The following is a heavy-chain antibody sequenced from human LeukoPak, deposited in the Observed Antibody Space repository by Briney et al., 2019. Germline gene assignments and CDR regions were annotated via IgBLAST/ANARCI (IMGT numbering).Heavy chain of an antibody. CDR1: GFTFSDYY. CDR2: ISTSGSTI. D-gene: IGHD3-9*01. V-gene: IGHV3-11*01. CDR3: ARDGVLRYFDWLFPYYMDV. J-gene: IGHJ6*03. Sequence: GGSLRLSCAASGFTFSDYYMSWIRQAPGKGLEWVSYISTSGSTIYYADSVKGRFTISRDNAKNSLYLQMNSLRADDTAVYYCARDGVLRYFDWLFPYYMDVWGKGTTVTISS.